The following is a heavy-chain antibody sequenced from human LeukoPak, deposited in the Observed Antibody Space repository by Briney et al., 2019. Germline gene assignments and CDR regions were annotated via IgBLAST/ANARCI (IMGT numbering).Heavy chain of an antibody. D-gene: IGHD1-26*01. CDR2: IYYSGST. CDR3: ARVWEGELLFLDY. J-gene: IGHJ4*02. CDR1: GGSISSYY. Sequence: KPSETLSLTCTVSGGSISSYYWSWIRQPPGKGLEWIGYIYYSGSTNYNPSLKSRVTISVDTSKNQFSLKLSSVTAADTAVYYCARVWEGELLFLDYWGQGTLVTVSS. V-gene: IGHV4-59*08.